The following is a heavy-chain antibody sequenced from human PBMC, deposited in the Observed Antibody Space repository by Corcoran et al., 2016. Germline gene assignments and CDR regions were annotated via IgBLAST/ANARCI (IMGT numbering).Heavy chain of an antibody. Sequence: EVQLVESGGGLVKPGGSLRVSCAASGFTFSDAWMSWVRQAPGKGLEWVGRIKSKRDGETTDYAAPVKGRFTIPRDDSKNTVYLQMNSLETEDTAVYYCTKGNWPGDWLDPWGQGTLVIVSS. CDR2: IKSKRDGETT. V-gene: IGHV3-15*01. D-gene: IGHD1-1*01. CDR3: TKGNWPGDWLDP. CDR1: GFTFSDAW. J-gene: IGHJ5*02.